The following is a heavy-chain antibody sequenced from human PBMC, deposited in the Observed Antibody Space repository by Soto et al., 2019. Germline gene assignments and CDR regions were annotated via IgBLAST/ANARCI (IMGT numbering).Heavy chain of an antibody. CDR2: INWNGDST. J-gene: IGHJ4*02. D-gene: IGHD2-2*01. CDR3: ARGYCSSATCYLYY. Sequence: EMQLVESGGGVVRPGGSLRLSCAASGFTFYDYGMTWVRQAPGKGLEWVSGINWNGDSTSYADSVKGRFTISRDNAKNSLYLQMNSLRAEDTALYYCARGYCSSATCYLYYWGQGTLVTVSS. CDR1: GFTFYDYG. V-gene: IGHV3-20*04.